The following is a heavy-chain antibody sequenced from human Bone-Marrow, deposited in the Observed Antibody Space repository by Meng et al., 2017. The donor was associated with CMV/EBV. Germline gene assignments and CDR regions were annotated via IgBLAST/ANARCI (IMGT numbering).Heavy chain of an antibody. CDR3: ARVWEEGGSGIYGAGY. CDR2: ITNSGNGM. D-gene: IGHD1-26*01. Sequence: GGSLRLSCAASGFTVSSNYMSWVRQAPGKGLEWVSYITNSGNGMDYTDSVKGRFSISRDNAKNTLYLQMNSLRAEDTAVYYCARVWEEGGSGIYGAGYWGQGTLVTVSS. V-gene: IGHV3-11*04. CDR1: GFTVSSNY. J-gene: IGHJ4*02.